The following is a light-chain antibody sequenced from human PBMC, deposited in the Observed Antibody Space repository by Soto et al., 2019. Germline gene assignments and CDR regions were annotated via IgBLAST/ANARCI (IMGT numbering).Light chain of an antibody. CDR1: QSVSSY. CDR3: QQRSNWPPSLT. CDR2: DAS. Sequence: EIVLTQSPAILSLSPGERATLSCRASQSVSSYLAWYQQKPGQAPRLLIYDASNRATGIPARFSGSGPGTDFTLTISSLEPEDFAVYYCQQRSNWPPSLTFGGGTKVDIK. J-gene: IGKJ4*01. V-gene: IGKV3-11*01.